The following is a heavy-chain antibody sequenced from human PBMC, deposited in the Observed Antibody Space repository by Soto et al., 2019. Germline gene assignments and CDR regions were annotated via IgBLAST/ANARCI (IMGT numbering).Heavy chain of an antibody. D-gene: IGHD6-19*01. Sequence: QVQLVESGGGVVQPGRSLRLSCAASGFTFRTYGMHWVRQAPGKGLEWVAFMSYDGRQKYYADSVKGRFTISRDNSKNTLDLQMNSLATEYTAVYFCSQESPGGWHFFDNWGQGTLVTVSS. CDR3: SQESPGGWHFFDN. CDR2: MSYDGRQK. V-gene: IGHV3-30*18. CDR1: GFTFRTYG. J-gene: IGHJ4*02.